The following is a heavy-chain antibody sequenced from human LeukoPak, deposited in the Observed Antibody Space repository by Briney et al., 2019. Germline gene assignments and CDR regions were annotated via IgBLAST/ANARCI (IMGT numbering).Heavy chain of an antibody. J-gene: IGHJ4*02. CDR3: AKDRSSGWYYFDY. V-gene: IGHV3-30*02. CDR2: IRYDGSNK. D-gene: IGHD6-19*01. CDR1: GFTFSSYG. Sequence: GGSLRLSCAASGFTFSSYGMHWVRQAPGKGLEWVAFIRYDGSNKYYADPVKGRFTISRDNSKNTLYLQMNSLRAEDTAVYYCAKDRSSGWYYFDYWGQGTLVTVSS.